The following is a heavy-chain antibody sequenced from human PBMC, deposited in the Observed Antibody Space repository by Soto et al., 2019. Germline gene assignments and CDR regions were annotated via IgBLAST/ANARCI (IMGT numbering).Heavy chain of an antibody. D-gene: IGHD3-3*01. CDR1: GFTFSSYA. V-gene: IGHV3-64*01. J-gene: IGHJ6*03. Sequence: EVQLVESGGGLVQPGGSLRLSCAASGFTFSSYAMHWVRQAPGKGLEYVSAISSNGGSTYYANSVKGRFTISRDNSKNTLYLQMGSLRAEDMAVYYCARGVNFNYYCYMDVWGKGTTVTVSS. CDR2: ISSNGGST. CDR3: ARGVNFNYYCYMDV.